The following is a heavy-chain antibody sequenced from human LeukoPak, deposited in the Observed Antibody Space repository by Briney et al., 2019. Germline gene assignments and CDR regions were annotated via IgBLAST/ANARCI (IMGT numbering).Heavy chain of an antibody. CDR3: ATTSTGDYYYYYMDV. CDR2: IYYSGST. D-gene: IGHD2-8*02. Sequence: SETLSLTCTVSGGSISSYYWSWIRQPPGTGLEWIGYIYYSGSTNYNPSLKSRVTISVDTSKNQFSLKLSSVTAADTAVYYCATTSTGDYYYYYMDVWGKGTTDTVSS. CDR1: GGSISSYY. V-gene: IGHV4-59*01. J-gene: IGHJ6*03.